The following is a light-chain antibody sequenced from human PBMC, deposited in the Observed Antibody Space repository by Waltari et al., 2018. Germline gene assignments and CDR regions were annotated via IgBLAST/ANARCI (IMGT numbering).Light chain of an antibody. CDR1: SSDVGGYNY. J-gene: IGLJ2*01. CDR3: SSYTSSSTLVV. Sequence: QSALTQPASVSGSPGQSITISCTGTSSDVGGYNYVSWYQQHPGKAPKLMIYEVSNRAAGVAKRFAGSKSGNTASLTISGLQAEDEADYYCSSYTSSSTLVVFGGGTKLTVL. V-gene: IGLV2-14*01. CDR2: EVS.